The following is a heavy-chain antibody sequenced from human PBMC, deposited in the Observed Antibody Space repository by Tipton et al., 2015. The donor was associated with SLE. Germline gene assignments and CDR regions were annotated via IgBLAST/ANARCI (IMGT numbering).Heavy chain of an antibody. CDR3: AKDRELLDY. CDR1: GFTFSSYG. Sequence: SLRLSCAASGFTFSSYGMHWVRQAPGKGLEWVAVISYDGSNKYYADSVKGRFTISRDNSKNTLYLQMNSLRAEDTAVYYCAKDRELLDYWGQGTLVTVSS. CDR2: ISYDGSNK. D-gene: IGHD1-26*01. J-gene: IGHJ4*02. V-gene: IGHV3-30*18.